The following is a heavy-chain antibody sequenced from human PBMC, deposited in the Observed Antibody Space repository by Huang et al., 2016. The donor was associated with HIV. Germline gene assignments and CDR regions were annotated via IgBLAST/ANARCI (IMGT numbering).Heavy chain of an antibody. D-gene: IGHD7-27*01. CDR2: IYWEEEK. J-gene: IGHJ6*03. CDR3: AHIGRLGNYYMDV. Sequence: SGCSLKHKGVGVGWTRQPPGKVLEWRVRIYWEEEKRFTPSLKNRITSTKDTSKNQVVFTMTKLDPMDTGTYYGAHIGRLGNYYMDVWGNGTTVTVSS. CDR1: GCSLKHKGVG. V-gene: IGHV2-5*02.